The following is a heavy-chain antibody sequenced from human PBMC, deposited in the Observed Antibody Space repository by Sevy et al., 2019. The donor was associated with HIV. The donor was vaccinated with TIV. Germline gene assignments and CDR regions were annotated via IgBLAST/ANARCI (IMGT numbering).Heavy chain of an antibody. J-gene: IGHJ6*02. Sequence: GGSLRLSCAASGFTFSSYWMHWVRQAPGKGLVWVSRINSDGSGTSYADSVKGRFTISRDDAKNTLYLQMNSLRAEDTAVYYCARDFWSAQRGMDVWGQGTTVTVSS. CDR1: GFTFSSYW. CDR2: INSDGSGT. CDR3: ARDFWSAQRGMDV. D-gene: IGHD3-3*01. V-gene: IGHV3-74*01.